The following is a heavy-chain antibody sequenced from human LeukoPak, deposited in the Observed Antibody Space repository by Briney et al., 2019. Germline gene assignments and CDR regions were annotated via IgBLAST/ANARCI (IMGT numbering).Heavy chain of an antibody. J-gene: IGHJ5*02. Sequence: PSETLSLTCAVYGGSFSGYYWSWIRQPPGKGLEWIGEINHSGSTNYNPSLKSRVTISVDTSKNQFSLKLSSVTAADTAVYYCARRVTIFGVVIDSWFDPWGQGTLVTVSS. CDR2: INHSGST. V-gene: IGHV4-34*01. CDR3: ARRVTIFGVVIDSWFDP. D-gene: IGHD3-3*01. CDR1: GGSFSGYY.